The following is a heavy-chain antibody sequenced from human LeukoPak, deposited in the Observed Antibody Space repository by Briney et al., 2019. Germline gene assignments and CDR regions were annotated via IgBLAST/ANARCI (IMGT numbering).Heavy chain of an antibody. V-gene: IGHV4-34*01. J-gene: IGHJ4*02. Sequence: SETLSLTCTVPGGSISSYYWSWIRQPPGKGLEWIGEINHSGSTNYNPSLKSRVTISVDTSKNQFSLKLSSVTAADTAVYYCARGRRGRSTSCYVDYWGQGTLVTVSP. D-gene: IGHD2-2*01. CDR2: INHSGST. CDR3: ARGRRGRSTSCYVDY. CDR1: GGSISSYY.